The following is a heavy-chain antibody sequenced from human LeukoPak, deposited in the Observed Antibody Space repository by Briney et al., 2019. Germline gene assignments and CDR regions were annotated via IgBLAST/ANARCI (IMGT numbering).Heavy chain of an antibody. Sequence: ASVTVSCKASGYTFTSYWIGWVRQMPGKGLEWMGIIYPGDSDTKYSPSFQGQVTISADKSISTAYLQWSSLKASDTAMYYCATFTGSGGDYWGQGTLVTVSS. J-gene: IGHJ4*02. CDR1: GYTFTSYW. CDR2: IYPGDSDT. V-gene: IGHV5-51*01. CDR3: ATFTGSGGDY. D-gene: IGHD3-10*01.